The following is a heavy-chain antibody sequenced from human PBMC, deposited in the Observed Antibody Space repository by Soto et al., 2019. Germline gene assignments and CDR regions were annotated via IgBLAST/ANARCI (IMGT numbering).Heavy chain of an antibody. V-gene: IGHV1-69*13. CDR2: IIPIFGTA. Sequence: ASVKVSCKASGGTFSSYAISWVRQAPGQGLEWMGGIIPIFGTANYAQKFQGRVTITADESTSTAYMELSSLRSEDTAVYYCARCAEAGRTYYYGMDVWGQGTTVTVS. D-gene: IGHD6-13*01. J-gene: IGHJ6*02. CDR3: ARCAEAGRTYYYGMDV. CDR1: GGTFSSYA.